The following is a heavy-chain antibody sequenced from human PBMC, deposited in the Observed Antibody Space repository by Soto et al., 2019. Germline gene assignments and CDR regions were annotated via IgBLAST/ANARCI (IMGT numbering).Heavy chain of an antibody. Sequence: ASETLSLTCTVSGGSISSGGYYWSWIRQHPGKGLEWIGYIYYSGSTYYNPSLKSRVTISVDTSKNQFSLKLSSVTAADTAVYYCARDSSIPGLFGSGSYYYYYGMDVWGQGTTVT. D-gene: IGHD3-10*01. CDR1: GGSISSGGYY. J-gene: IGHJ6*02. V-gene: IGHV4-31*03. CDR3: ARDSSIPGLFGSGSYYYYYGMDV. CDR2: IYYSGST.